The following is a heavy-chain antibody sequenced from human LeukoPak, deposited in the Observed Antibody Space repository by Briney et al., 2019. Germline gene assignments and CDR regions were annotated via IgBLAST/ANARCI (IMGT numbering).Heavy chain of an antibody. CDR1: GFTFSSYA. CDR3: AKALTSGWYLDAFNI. CDR2: ISYDGSNK. J-gene: IGHJ3*02. V-gene: IGHV3-30-3*01. D-gene: IGHD6-19*01. Sequence: GGSLRLSCAASGFTFSSYAMHWVRQAPGKGLEWVAVISYDGSNKYYADSVKGWFTISRDNSKNTLFLEMNSLRAEDTAVYYCAKALTSGWYLDAFNIWGQGTMVTVSS.